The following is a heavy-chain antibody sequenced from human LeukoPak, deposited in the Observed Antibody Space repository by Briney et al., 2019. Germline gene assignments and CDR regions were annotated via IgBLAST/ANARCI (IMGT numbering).Heavy chain of an antibody. Sequence: GGSLRLSCAASGFTFSSSSMNWVRQAPGKGVEWVSYISSSSSTIHYAESVKGRFTISRDNAKNSLYLQMNSLRDEDTAVYYCAREMAHYFDSSGYSFWGQGTLVTVSS. CDR1: GFTFSSSS. D-gene: IGHD3-22*01. CDR3: AREMAHYFDSSGYSF. J-gene: IGHJ4*02. CDR2: ISSSSSTI. V-gene: IGHV3-48*02.